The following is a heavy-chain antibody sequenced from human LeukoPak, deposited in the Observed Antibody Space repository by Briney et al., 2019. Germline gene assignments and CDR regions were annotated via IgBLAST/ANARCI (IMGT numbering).Heavy chain of an antibody. D-gene: IGHD3-16*01. J-gene: IGHJ4*02. CDR2: IKQDGSEK. CDR3: ARGGGVADY. CDR1: RFTFSSYW. Sequence: GGSLRLSCAASRFTFSSYWMSWVRQAPGKGLEWVANIKQDGSEKYYVDSVKGRFTISRDNAKNSLYLQLNSLRAEDAAVYYCARGGGVADYWGQGTLVTVSS. V-gene: IGHV3-7*03.